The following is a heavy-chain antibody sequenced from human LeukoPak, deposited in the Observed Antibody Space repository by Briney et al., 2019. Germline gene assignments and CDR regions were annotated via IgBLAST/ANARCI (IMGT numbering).Heavy chain of an antibody. CDR2: IYYSGST. CDR3: ARHPDHDYSNDGAFDI. D-gene: IGHD4-11*01. J-gene: IGHJ3*02. Sequence: SETLSLTCTVSGGSISSSSYYWGWIRQPPGKGLEWIGSIYYSGSTYYNPSLKSRVNISVDTSKNQFSLKLSSVTAADTAVYYCARHPDHDYSNDGAFDIWGQGTMVPVSS. V-gene: IGHV4-39*01. CDR1: GGSISSSSYY.